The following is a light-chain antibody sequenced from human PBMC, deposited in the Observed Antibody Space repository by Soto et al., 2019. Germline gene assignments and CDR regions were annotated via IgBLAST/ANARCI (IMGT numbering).Light chain of an antibody. J-gene: IGKJ1*01. Sequence: IVMTQSPATLSASPGERAALSCRASQSISSNLAWYQQKPGQTPRLLIYGASTRATGIPARFSGSGSGTEFTLTISSLQCEDFAVYYCQQYNNWSWTFGQGTKVEIK. CDR1: QSISSN. CDR3: QQYNNWSWT. V-gene: IGKV3-15*01. CDR2: GAS.